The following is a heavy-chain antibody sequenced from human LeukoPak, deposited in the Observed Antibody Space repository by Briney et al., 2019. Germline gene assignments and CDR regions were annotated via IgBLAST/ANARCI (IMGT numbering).Heavy chain of an antibody. V-gene: IGHV4-59*01. CDR3: ARGGSEMATRHKKNWFDP. CDR2: IYYSGST. CDR1: GGSISSYY. J-gene: IGHJ5*02. D-gene: IGHD5-24*01. Sequence: PSETLSLTCTVSGGSISSYYWSWIRHPPGKGLEWIGYIYYSGSTNYNPSLKSRVTISVDTSKNQFSLKLSSVTAADTAVYYCARGGSEMATRHKKNWFDPWGQGTLVTVSS.